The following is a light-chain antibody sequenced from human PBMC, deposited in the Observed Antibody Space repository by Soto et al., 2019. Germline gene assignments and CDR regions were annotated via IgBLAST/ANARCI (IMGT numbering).Light chain of an antibody. CDR3: QQHSHWPPWT. V-gene: IGKV3-11*01. Sequence: EVVLTQSPATLSLSPGERATLSCRASQNVSTFLDWYQQKPGQAPRLLIYGASNRATGIPARFSGSGSGTDFTLTISSLGPEDFAVYYCQQHSHWPPWTFGQGTRVEIQ. J-gene: IGKJ1*01. CDR1: QNVSTF. CDR2: GAS.